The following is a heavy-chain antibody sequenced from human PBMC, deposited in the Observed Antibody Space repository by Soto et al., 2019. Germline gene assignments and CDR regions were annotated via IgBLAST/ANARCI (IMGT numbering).Heavy chain of an antibody. CDR2: ISHDGTTK. CDR3: AKDRRDGEYNSVYDF. Sequence: QVQLVESGGGVVQPGRSLRLSCAASGFTLSDYGMHWVRQAPGKGLEWVAMISHDGTTKYWADSEKGRFTISRDNSKNALYLQMNSLRAEDTAVYYCAKDRRDGEYNSVYDFWGQGALVTVSP. CDR1: GFTLSDYG. J-gene: IGHJ4*02. V-gene: IGHV3-30*18. D-gene: IGHD1-1*01.